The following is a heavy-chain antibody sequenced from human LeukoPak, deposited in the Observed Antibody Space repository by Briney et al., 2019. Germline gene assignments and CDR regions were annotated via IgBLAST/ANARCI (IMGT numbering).Heavy chain of an antibody. CDR2: ISSSSSYI. J-gene: IGHJ6*03. V-gene: IGHV3-21*04. D-gene: IGHD5-12*01. CDR1: GFTFSSYW. CDR3: AREGYSGYAYYYYMDV. Sequence: GGSLRLSCAASGFTFSSYWMSWVRQAPGKGLEWVSSISSSSSYIYYADSVKGRFTISRDNAKNSLYLQMNSLRAEDTALYYCAREGYSGYAYYYYMDVWGKGTTVTVSS.